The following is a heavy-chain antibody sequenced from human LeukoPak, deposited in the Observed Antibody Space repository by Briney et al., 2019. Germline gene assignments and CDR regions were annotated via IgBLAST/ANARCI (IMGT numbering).Heavy chain of an antibody. CDR2: IYYSGST. D-gene: IGHD6-19*01. CDR3: ARGTRGGVPYSSGWPAVPYYYYMDV. J-gene: IGHJ6*03. V-gene: IGHV4-39*07. Sequence: PSETLSLTCTVSGGSISSSSYYWGWLRQPPGTGLEWLGSIYYSGSTYYNPSLKSRFTISVDTSKNQFSLKLSSVTAADTAVYYCARGTRGGVPYSSGWPAVPYYYYMDVWGKGTTVTVSS. CDR1: GGSISSSSYY.